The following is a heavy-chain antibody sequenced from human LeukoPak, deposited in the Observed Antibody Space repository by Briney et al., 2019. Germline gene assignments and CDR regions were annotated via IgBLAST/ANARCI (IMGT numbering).Heavy chain of an antibody. CDR3: ARHRGVAARSYYYYYMDV. D-gene: IGHD6-6*01. CDR1: GGSISSYY. Sequence: SETLSLTCTVSGGSISSYYWSWIRQPPGKGLEWIGYIYTSGSTNYNPSLKSRVTISVDTSKNQFSLKLSSVTAADTAVYYCARHRGVAARSYYYYYMDVWGKGTTVTVSS. J-gene: IGHJ6*03. V-gene: IGHV4-4*09. CDR2: IYTSGST.